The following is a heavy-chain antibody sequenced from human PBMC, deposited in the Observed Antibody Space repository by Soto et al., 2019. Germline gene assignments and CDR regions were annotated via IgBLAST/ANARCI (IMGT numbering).Heavy chain of an antibody. J-gene: IGHJ6*02. Sequence: PGGSLRLSCKASGFRFGDYAMNWFRQSPGEGLEWVGFVRMKVYGGTTDYAASVRGRFTISRDDSKSIAYLQMNSLKTDDTAVYYCARDGVQITYFDYFYDGLDVWGPGTSV. D-gene: IGHD3-9*01. CDR2: VRMKVYGGTT. CDR1: GFRFGDYA. CDR3: ARDGVQITYFDYFYDGLDV. V-gene: IGHV3-49*03.